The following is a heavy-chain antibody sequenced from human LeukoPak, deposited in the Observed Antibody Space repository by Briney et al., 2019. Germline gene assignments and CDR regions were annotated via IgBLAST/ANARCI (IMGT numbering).Heavy chain of an antibody. D-gene: IGHD6-19*01. CDR1: GFTFSSYG. V-gene: IGHV3-48*01. CDR3: AREHTPFGSGCTAAY. CDR2: ISPSSSTI. Sequence: PGGSLRLSCAAFGFTFSSYGVNWVRQAPGKGLEWVSYISPSSSTIYYADSGKGRFTISRDNAKNSLYLQMNSLRAEDTAVYYCAREHTPFGSGCTAAYWGQGTLVTVSS. J-gene: IGHJ4*02.